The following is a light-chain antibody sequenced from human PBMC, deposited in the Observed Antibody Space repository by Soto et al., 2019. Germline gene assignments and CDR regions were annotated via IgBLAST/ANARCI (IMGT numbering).Light chain of an antibody. V-gene: IGLV2-14*03. Sequence: QSALTQPASVSASPGQSITISCTGTSSDVGGYNSVSWYQHHPGKAPKLMIYDVTNRPSGVSNRFSGSKSGNTASLTISGLQAEDEADYYCSSYTSSSTRVFGTGTKLTVL. CDR3: SSYTSSSTRV. J-gene: IGLJ1*01. CDR1: SSDVGGYNS. CDR2: DVT.